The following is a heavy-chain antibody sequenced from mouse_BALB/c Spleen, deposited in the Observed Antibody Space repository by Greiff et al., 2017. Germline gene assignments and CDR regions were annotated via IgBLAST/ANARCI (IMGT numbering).Heavy chain of an antibody. CDR1: GYTFTSYW. D-gene: IGHD2-1*01. CDR3: ARHYGNYDYAMDY. J-gene: IGHJ4*01. Sequence: QVQLQQSGAELVKPGASVKLSCKASGYTFTSYWMHWVKQRPGQGLEWIGEIDPSDSYTNYNQKFKGKATLTVDKSSSTAYMQLSSLTSEDSAVYYCARHYGNYDYAMDYWGQGTSVTVSS. V-gene: IGHV1-69*02. CDR2: IDPSDSYT.